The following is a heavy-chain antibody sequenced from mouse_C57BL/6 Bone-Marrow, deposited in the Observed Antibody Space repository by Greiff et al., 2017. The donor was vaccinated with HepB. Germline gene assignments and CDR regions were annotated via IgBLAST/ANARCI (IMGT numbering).Heavy chain of an antibody. CDR2: ISSGSSTI. D-gene: IGHD2-5*01. Sequence: EVHLVESGGGLVKPGGSLKLSCAASGFTFSDYGVHWVRQAPEKGLEWVAYISSGSSTIYYADTVKGRFTIARDNAKNTLFLQMTSLRSEDTAMYYCASPAYYSKAWFAYWGQGTLVTVSA. CDR1: GFTFSDYG. V-gene: IGHV5-17*01. J-gene: IGHJ3*01. CDR3: ASPAYYSKAWFAY.